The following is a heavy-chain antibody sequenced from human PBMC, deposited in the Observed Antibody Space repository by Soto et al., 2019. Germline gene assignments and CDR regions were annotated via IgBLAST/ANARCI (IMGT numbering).Heavy chain of an antibody. J-gene: IGHJ4*02. V-gene: IGHV2-5*02. CDR2: VYLDDDK. CDR1: GFSLSTSGAG. CDR3: AYRLYAGWLTGSYYDY. Sequence: SGPTLVNPTQTLTLTCTFSGFSLSTSGAGVGWIRQPTPKALEWLAVVYLDDDKRYSPSLKSRLTITKDTSKKQAVLKMTNMDPVETATYYCAYRLYAGWLTGSYYDYWGPGTLVTVSS. D-gene: IGHD7-27*01.